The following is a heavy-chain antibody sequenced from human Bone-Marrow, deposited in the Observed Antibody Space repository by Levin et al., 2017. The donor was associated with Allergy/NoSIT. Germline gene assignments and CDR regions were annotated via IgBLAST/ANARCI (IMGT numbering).Heavy chain of an antibody. Sequence: GGSLRLSCAASGFTLSQYWMTWVRQAPGKGLEWVAKIKADGSEKYYVDSLKGRFSISRDNTRKSVSIQISNLRAEDTAVYYCARDAFSTSSGLDYYYGLDVWGQGTTVTV. CDR3: ARDAFSTSSGLDYYYGLDV. CDR2: IKADGSEK. V-gene: IGHV3-7*01. CDR1: GFTLSQYW. D-gene: IGHD2-2*01. J-gene: IGHJ6*02.